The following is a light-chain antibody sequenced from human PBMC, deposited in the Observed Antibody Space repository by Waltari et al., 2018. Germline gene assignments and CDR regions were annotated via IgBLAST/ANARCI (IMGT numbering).Light chain of an antibody. CDR1: QSVSTY. CDR3: QKYSSSPLT. Sequence: VILTQSPATLSLSPGERATLSCRASQSVSTYLAWYQQKPGQAPRLLIYGASSRATDIPDRFSGSGSGTEFTLTISSLEPEDFAVYYCQKYSSSPLTFGGGTKVEIK. V-gene: IGKV3-20*01. CDR2: GAS. J-gene: IGKJ4*01.